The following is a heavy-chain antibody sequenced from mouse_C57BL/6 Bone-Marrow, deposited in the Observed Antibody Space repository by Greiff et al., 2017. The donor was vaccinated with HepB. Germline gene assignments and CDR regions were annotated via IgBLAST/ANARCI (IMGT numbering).Heavy chain of an antibody. CDR1: GFTFSSYA. D-gene: IGHD1-1*01. Sequence: EVQLVESGGGLVKPGGSLKLSCAASGFTFSSYAMSWVRQTPEKRLEWVATISDGGSYTYYPDNVKGRFTISRDNAKNNLYLQMSHLKSEDTAMYYCARDPGSSYFDYWGQGTTLTVAS. J-gene: IGHJ2*01. CDR3: ARDPGSSYFDY. CDR2: ISDGGSYT. V-gene: IGHV5-4*01.